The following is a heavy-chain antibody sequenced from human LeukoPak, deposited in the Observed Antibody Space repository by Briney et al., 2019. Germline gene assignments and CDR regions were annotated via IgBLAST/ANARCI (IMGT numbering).Heavy chain of an antibody. V-gene: IGHV1-69*13. J-gene: IGHJ5*02. CDR3: AIDYYDSSGNTNWFDP. CDR1: GGTFSSYA. Sequence: ASVKVSCKASGGTFSSYAISWVRQAPGQGLGWMGGIIPIFGTANYAQKFQGRVTITADESTSTAYMELSSLRSEDTAVYYCAIDYYDSSGNTNWFDPWGQGTLVTVSS. CDR2: IIPIFGTA. D-gene: IGHD3-22*01.